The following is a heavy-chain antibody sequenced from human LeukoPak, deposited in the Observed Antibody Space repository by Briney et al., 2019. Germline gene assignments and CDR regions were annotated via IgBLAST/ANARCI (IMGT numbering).Heavy chain of an antibody. Sequence: ASVKVSCKASGYTLTSYDINWVRQATGQGLEWMGWMNPNSGNTGYAQKFQGRVTMTRNTSISTAYMELSSLRSEDTAVYYCARVPGRENWFDPWGQGTLVTVSS. CDR3: ARVPGRENWFDP. J-gene: IGHJ5*02. V-gene: IGHV1-8*01. CDR1: GYTLTSYD. D-gene: IGHD3-10*01. CDR2: MNPNSGNT.